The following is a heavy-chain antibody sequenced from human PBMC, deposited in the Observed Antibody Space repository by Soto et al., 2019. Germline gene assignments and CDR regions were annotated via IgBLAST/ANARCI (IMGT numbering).Heavy chain of an antibody. Sequence: PWGSLXLSCAASGFTFSSYSMNWVRQAPGKGLEWVSSISSSSSYIYYADSVKGRFTISRDNAKNSLYLQMNSLRAEDTAVYYCARDSSWGYYYDIFGAPNDAFDIWGQGTMVTASS. V-gene: IGHV3-21*01. CDR1: GFTFSSYS. D-gene: IGHD3-22*01. J-gene: IGHJ3*02. CDR2: ISSSSSYI. CDR3: ARDSSWGYYYDIFGAPNDAFDI.